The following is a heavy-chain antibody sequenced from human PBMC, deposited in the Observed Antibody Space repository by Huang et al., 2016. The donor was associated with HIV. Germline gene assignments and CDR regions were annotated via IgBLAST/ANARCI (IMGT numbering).Heavy chain of an antibody. CDR1: GDSITNHY. CDR2: VHHSGST. V-gene: IGHV4-59*11. D-gene: IGHD5-12*01. CDR3: ARDRRLPIVPSDY. Sequence: QVQLQESGPGLVKPSETLSLTCTVSGDSITNHYWDWMRQPPGKGLEWIGSVHHSGSTNDKPSLKRRVTISVDTSRNQFALRVSSVTAADTAVYYCARDRRLPIVPSDYWGRGTLVTVSS. J-gene: IGHJ4*02.